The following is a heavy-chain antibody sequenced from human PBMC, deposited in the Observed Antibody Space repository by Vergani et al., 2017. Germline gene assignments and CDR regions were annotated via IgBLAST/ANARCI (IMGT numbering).Heavy chain of an antibody. Sequence: EVQLVESGGGLVQPGGSLRLSCAASGFTFSSYWMSWVRQAPGKGLEWVANIKQEESEKYYVDSVKGRFTIARDNAKNALYLKMNSLRAEDTAVYYCARGPIVGATSGAFDYWGQGTLVTVSS. CDR3: ARGPIVGATSGAFDY. D-gene: IGHD1-26*01. J-gene: IGHJ4*02. CDR2: IKQEESEK. V-gene: IGHV3-7*01. CDR1: GFTFSSYW.